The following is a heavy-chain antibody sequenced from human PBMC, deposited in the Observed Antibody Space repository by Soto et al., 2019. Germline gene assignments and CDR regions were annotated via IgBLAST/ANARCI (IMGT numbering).Heavy chain of an antibody. Sequence: SETLSLTCAVYGEFVSSGNYYWSWIRQPPGKGLEWIGYIYYSGSTYYNPSLKSRVTISVDTSKNQFSLKLSSVTAADTAVYYCARGRLADYWGQGTLVTVSS. D-gene: IGHD3-9*01. J-gene: IGHJ4*02. CDR1: GEFVSSGNYY. CDR3: ARGRLADY. V-gene: IGHV4-31*11. CDR2: IYYSGST.